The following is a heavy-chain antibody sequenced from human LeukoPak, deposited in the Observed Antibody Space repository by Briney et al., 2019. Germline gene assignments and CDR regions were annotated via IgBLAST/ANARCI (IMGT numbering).Heavy chain of an antibody. CDR1: GFTFSSYW. V-gene: IGHV3-7*01. D-gene: IGHD2-15*01. CDR3: ARKDKYCSGGSCYSLHFDY. Sequence: GGSLRLSCAASGFTFSSYWMNWVRQAPGKGLEWVASIKQDGSEKYYVDSVKGRFTIFRDNAKDSLYLQMNSLRAEDTAVYYCARKDKYCSGGSCYSLHFDYWGQGTLVTVSS. J-gene: IGHJ4*02. CDR2: IKQDGSEK.